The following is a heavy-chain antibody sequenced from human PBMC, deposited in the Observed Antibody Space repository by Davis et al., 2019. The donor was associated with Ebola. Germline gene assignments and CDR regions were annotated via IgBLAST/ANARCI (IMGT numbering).Heavy chain of an antibody. Sequence: GGSLRLSCTVSEFALRDCYVSCNRQAARKVLAGIAWMSDTNAIYSADTVKGRFTISRDNAKNSLYLQMNSLRAEDTAMYYCARVHTSYGNAFDIWGRGTMVTVSS. CDR2: MSDTNAI. CDR3: ARVHTSYGNAFDI. J-gene: IGHJ3*02. V-gene: IGHV3-11*01. D-gene: IGHD4-17*01. CDR1: EFALRDCY.